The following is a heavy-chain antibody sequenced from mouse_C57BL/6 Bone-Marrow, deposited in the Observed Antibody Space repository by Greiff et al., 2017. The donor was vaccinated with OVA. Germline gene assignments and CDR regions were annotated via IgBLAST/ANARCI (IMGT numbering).Heavy chain of an antibody. Sequence: QVQLQQSGAELMKPGASVKLSCKATGYTFTGYWIEWVKQRPGHGLEWIGEILPGSGSTNYNEKFKGKATFTADTSSNTAYMQLSSLTTEDSASYYCAREDTTVVDWYFDVWGTGTTVTVSS. D-gene: IGHD1-1*01. V-gene: IGHV1-9*01. CDR3: AREDTTVVDWYFDV. J-gene: IGHJ1*03. CDR2: ILPGSGST. CDR1: GYTFTGYW.